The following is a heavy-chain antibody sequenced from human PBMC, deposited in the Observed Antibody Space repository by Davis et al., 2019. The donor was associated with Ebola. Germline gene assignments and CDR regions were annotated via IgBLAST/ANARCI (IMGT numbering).Heavy chain of an antibody. CDR3: AIAATARGGTDY. CDR1: GFTFSDYY. CDR2: ISSSSTYT. Sequence: GESLKISCAASGFTFSDYYMSWIRQAPGKGLEWVSDISSSSTYTNYADSVKGRFTISRDNAKNSLYLQMNGLRAEDTAVYYCAIAATARGGTDYWGQGTLVTVSS. J-gene: IGHJ4*02. V-gene: IGHV3-11*06. D-gene: IGHD6-13*01.